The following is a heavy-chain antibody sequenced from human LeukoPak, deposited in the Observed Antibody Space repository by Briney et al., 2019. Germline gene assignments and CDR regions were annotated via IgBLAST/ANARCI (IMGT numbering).Heavy chain of an antibody. J-gene: IGHJ4*02. V-gene: IGHV3-30-3*01. Sequence: GGSLRLSCAASGFTFSSYAMHWVRQAPGKGLEWVAVISYDGSNKYYADSVKGRFTISRDNSKNTLYLQMNSPRAEDTAVYYCARASHDYGDYGGGLDYWGQGTLVTVSS. CDR2: ISYDGSNK. CDR1: GFTFSSYA. D-gene: IGHD4-17*01. CDR3: ARASHDYGDYGGGLDY.